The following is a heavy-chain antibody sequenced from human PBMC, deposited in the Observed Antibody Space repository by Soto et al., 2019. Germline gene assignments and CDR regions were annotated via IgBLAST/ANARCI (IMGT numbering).Heavy chain of an antibody. CDR1: GFTFSGYS. J-gene: IGHJ4*02. D-gene: IGHD4-17*01. Sequence: EVQLVESGGGLVKPGGSLRLSCAASGFTFSGYSMNWVRQAPGKGLEWVSSISSSSSYIYYADSLKGRFTISRDNAKNSLYLQMNSLRAEDTAVYYCARDWYYSAYASYYFDYWGQGTLVTVSS. CDR2: ISSSSSYI. V-gene: IGHV3-21*01. CDR3: ARDWYYSAYASYYFDY.